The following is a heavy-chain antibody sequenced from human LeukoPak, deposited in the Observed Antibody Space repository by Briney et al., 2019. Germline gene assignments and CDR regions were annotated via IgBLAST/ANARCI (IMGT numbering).Heavy chain of an antibody. CDR3: ARVRGYLVDY. D-gene: IGHD5-12*01. J-gene: IGHJ4*02. CDR1: GGSISSYY. Sequence: SETLSLTCTVSGGSISSYYWSWIRQPPGKGLEWIGYIYHSGSTYYNPSLKSRVTISVDRSKNQFSLKLSSVTAADTAVYYCARVRGYLVDYWGQGTLVTVSS. CDR2: IYHSGST. V-gene: IGHV4-59*12.